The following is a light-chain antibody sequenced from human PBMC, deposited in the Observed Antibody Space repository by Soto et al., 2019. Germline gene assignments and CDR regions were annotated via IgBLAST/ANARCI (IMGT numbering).Light chain of an antibody. J-gene: IGLJ1*01. CDR3: CSYAGYTYV. CDR1: SSNIGAGYD. V-gene: IGLV1-40*01. CDR2: GNS. Sequence: QSVLTQPPSVSGAPGQRVTISCTGSSSNIGAGYDVHWYQQLPGTAPKLLIYGNSNRPSGVPDRFSGSKSGNTASLTISGLQAEDEAEYYCCSYAGYTYVFGTGTKVTVL.